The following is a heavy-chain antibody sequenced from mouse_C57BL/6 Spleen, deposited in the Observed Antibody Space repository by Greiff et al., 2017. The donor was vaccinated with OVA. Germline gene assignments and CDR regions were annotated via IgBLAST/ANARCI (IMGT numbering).Heavy chain of an antibody. Sequence: EVKVEESGGGLVQPGGSMKLSCVASGFTFSNYWMNWVRQSPEKGLEWVAQIRLKSDNYATHYAESVKGRFTISRDDSKSSVYLQMNNLRAEDTGIYYCTDDGNYGAWFAYWGQGTLVTVSA. CDR3: TDDGNYGAWFAY. J-gene: IGHJ3*01. V-gene: IGHV6-3*01. CDR1: GFTFSNYW. CDR2: IRLKSDNYAT. D-gene: IGHD2-3*01.